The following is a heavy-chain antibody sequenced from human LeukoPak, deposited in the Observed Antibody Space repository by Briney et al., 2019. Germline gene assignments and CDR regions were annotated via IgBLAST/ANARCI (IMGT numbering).Heavy chain of an antibody. J-gene: IGHJ4*02. CDR1: GFTFSTCA. CDR2: MRLDGTNI. V-gene: IGHV3-30*02. CDR3: AKGYSIYF. Sequence: GGSLRLSCAASGFTFSTCAMHWVRQAPGKGLEWVAFMRLDGTNIHYADSVKGRFTISRDNSKNTLYLQMNSLRPEDTAVYYCAKGYSIYFGGQGTLVTVSS. D-gene: IGHD5/OR15-5a*01.